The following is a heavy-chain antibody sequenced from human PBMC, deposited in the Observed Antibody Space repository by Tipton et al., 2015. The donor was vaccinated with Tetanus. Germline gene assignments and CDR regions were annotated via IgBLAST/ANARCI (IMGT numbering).Heavy chain of an antibody. CDR2: IYYSGST. CDR1: GDSLRTGDRN. V-gene: IGHV4-39*01. CDR3: ARPSTTVTPRAFDV. Sequence: TLSLTCTVSGDSLRTGDRNWSWIRQPPGKGLEWIGNIYYSGSTDYNPSLKSRVAISADTSKNQFSLKLSSVTAADAAVYYCARPSTTVTPRAFDVWGQGTMVTVSS. J-gene: IGHJ3*01. D-gene: IGHD4-17*01.